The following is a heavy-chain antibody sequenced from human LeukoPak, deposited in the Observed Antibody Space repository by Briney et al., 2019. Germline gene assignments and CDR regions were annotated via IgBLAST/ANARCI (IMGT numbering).Heavy chain of an antibody. J-gene: IGHJ4*02. CDR2: INHSGST. CDR3: ARARPPTPFDY. Sequence: SETLSLTCAVYGGSFSGYYWSWIRQPPGKGLGWIGEINHSGSTNYNPSLKSRVTMSVDTSKNQFSLKLSSVTAADTAVYYCARARPPTPFDYWGQGTLVTVSS. CDR1: GGSFSGYY. V-gene: IGHV4-34*01.